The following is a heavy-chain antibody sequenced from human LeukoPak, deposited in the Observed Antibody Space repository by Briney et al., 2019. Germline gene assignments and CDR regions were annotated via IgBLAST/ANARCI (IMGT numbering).Heavy chain of an antibody. Sequence: PSETLSLTCTVSGGSISSSSYYWGWIRQPPGKGLEWIGSIYYSGSTYYNPSLTSRVTISVGTSKNQFSLKLSSVTAADTAVYYCARQGDYYGSGSRNVFDYWGQGTLVTVSS. CDR3: ARQGDYYGSGSRNVFDY. V-gene: IGHV4-39*01. D-gene: IGHD3-10*01. J-gene: IGHJ4*02. CDR2: IYYSGST. CDR1: GGSISSSSYY.